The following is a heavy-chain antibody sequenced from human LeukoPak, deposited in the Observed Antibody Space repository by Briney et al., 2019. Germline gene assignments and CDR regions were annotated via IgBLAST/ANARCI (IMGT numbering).Heavy chain of an antibody. D-gene: IGHD3-10*01. CDR3: AKVALNYYGSRSYYGMDV. CDR1: GFTFSSYA. J-gene: IGHJ6*02. Sequence: PGGSLRLSCAASGFTFSSYAMSWARQAPGKGLEWVSAISGSGGSTYYADSVKGRFTISRDNSKNTLYLQMNSLRAEDTAVYYCAKVALNYYGSRSYYGMDVWGQGTTVTVSS. V-gene: IGHV3-23*01. CDR2: ISGSGGST.